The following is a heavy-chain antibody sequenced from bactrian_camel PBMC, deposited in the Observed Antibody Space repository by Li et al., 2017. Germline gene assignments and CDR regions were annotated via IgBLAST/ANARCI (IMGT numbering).Heavy chain of an antibody. D-gene: IGHD1*01. V-gene: IGHV3S1*01. CDR3: AASKTYPCYSGAFRAWREQAN. J-gene: IGHJ4*01. CDR2: ININSGGT. Sequence: QVQLVESGGGSVQAGGSLRLSCAGTGYYGSTYCMAWFRQAPGQSREGVAFININSGGTYYADSVKGRFTISRDNAKNVLFLQMGNLKPEDTAMYFCAASKTYPCYSGAFRAWREQANWGQGTQVTVS. CDR1: GYYGSTYC.